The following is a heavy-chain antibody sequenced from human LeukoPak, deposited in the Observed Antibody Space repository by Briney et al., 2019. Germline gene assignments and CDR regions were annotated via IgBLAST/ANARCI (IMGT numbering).Heavy chain of an antibody. CDR3: ARDSSYGGNSVFDY. CDR1: GGSISSGGYY. D-gene: IGHD4-23*01. V-gene: IGHV4-31*03. J-gene: IGHJ4*02. CDR2: IYYSGST. Sequence: PSQTLSLTCTVSGGSISSGGYYWSWIRQHPGTGLEWIGYIYYSGSTYYNPSIKSRVTISVDTSKNQFSLKLSAVTAADTAVYYCARDSSYGGNSVFDYWGQGTLVTVSS.